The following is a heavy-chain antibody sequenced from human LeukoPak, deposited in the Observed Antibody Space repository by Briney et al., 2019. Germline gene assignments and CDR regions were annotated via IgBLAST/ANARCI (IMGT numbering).Heavy chain of an antibody. CDR2: ISYDGSNK. V-gene: IGHV3-30*18. Sequence: GGSLRLSCAAYGFTFSSYGMHWVRQAPDKGLEWVAVISYDGSNKYYADSVKGRFTISRDNSKNTLYLKMNSLRAEDTAVYYCAKEQPTYSPGPYYGMDVWGQGTTVTVSS. CDR1: GFTFSSYG. CDR3: AKEQPTYSPGPYYGMDV. D-gene: IGHD6-13*01. J-gene: IGHJ6*02.